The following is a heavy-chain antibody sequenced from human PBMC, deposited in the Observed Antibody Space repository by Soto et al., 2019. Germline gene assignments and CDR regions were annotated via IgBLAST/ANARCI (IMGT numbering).Heavy chain of an antibody. V-gene: IGHV1-8*02. CDR1: GYTFTGYY. D-gene: IGHD4-17*01. J-gene: IGHJ6*03. CDR3: ARTTVTTYNYYMDV. Sequence: ASVKVSCKASGYTFTGYYMHWVRQAPGQGLEWMGWINPNSGNTGYAQKFQGRVTMTRNTSISTAYMELSSLRSEDTAVYYCARTTVTTYNYYMDVWGKGTTVTVSS. CDR2: INPNSGNT.